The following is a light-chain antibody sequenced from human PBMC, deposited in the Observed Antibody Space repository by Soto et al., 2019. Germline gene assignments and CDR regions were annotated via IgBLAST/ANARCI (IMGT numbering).Light chain of an antibody. V-gene: IGKV3-20*01. J-gene: IGKJ4*01. CDR2: RAS. Sequence: EIVLTQSPGTLSLSPGERATLSCRASQSVSSTYLAWYQQKPGQAPRLLIYRASSRATGIPDRFSGSGSGTEFTLTISRLEPEDFAVYYWQQYVNSPLTFGGGTKVEIK. CDR1: QSVSSTY. CDR3: QQYVNSPLT.